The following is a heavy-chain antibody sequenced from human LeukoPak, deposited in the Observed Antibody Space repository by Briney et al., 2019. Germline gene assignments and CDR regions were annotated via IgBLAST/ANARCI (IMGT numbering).Heavy chain of an antibody. J-gene: IGHJ5*02. CDR2: IYTSGST. CDR3: ARRQKDGDPRYNWFDP. CDR1: GGSISSGSYY. D-gene: IGHD4-17*01. V-gene: IGHV4-61*02. Sequence: SETLSLTCTVSGGSISSGSYYWSWIRQPAGKGLEWIGRIYTSGSTNYNPSLKSRVTISVDTSKNQFSLKLSSVTAADTAVYYCARRQKDGDPRYNWFDPWGQGTLVTVSS.